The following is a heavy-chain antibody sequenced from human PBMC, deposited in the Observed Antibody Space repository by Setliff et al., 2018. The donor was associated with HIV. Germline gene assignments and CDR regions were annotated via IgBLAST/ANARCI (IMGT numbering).Heavy chain of an antibody. CDR1: GGTFDSYA. CDR3: ARGQGVHFWVNDAFDI. Sequence: SVKVSCKASGGTFDSYAISWVRQAPGRGLEWLGGIIPIFETTNYAQKFQGRVTITADKSTSTIYMELSSLRSDDTAVYYCARGQGVHFWVNDAFDIWGQGTMVTVSS. V-gene: IGHV1-69*06. J-gene: IGHJ3*02. D-gene: IGHD3-10*01. CDR2: IIPIFETT.